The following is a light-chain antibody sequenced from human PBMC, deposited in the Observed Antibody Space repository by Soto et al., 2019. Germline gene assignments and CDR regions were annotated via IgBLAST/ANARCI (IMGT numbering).Light chain of an antibody. CDR2: GAS. J-gene: IGKJ1*01. CDR3: GQFVSSPPRT. Sequence: VMTQSPPTLSVSPGERATLSCRASQSVGSKLAWYQQRPGQAPRLLIYGASTRATGIPDRFSGSGSGTDFILTISRLEPEDFALYYCGQFVSSPPRTFGQGTKVDIK. CDR1: QSVGSK. V-gene: IGKV3-20*01.